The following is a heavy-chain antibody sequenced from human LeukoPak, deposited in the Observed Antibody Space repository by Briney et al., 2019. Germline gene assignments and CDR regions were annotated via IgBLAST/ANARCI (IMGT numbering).Heavy chain of an antibody. Sequence: PSETLSLTCTVSGGSISSYYWSWIRQPPGKGLEWIGYIYYSGSTNYNPSLKSRVTISVDTSKNQFSLKLSSVTAADTAVYYCARAESGYSGSYYFSYWGQGTLVTVSS. CDR2: IYYSGST. CDR1: GGSISSYY. D-gene: IGHD1-26*01. CDR3: ARAESGYSGSYYFSY. V-gene: IGHV4-59*01. J-gene: IGHJ4*02.